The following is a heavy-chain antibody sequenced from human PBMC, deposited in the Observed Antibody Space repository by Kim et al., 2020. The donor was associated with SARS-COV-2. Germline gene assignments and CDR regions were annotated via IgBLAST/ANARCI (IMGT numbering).Heavy chain of an antibody. CDR1: GFTFDDYA. Sequence: GGSLRLSCAASGFTFDDYAMHWVRQAPGKGLEWVSGISWNSGSIGYADSVKGRFTISRDNAKNSLYLQMNSLRAEDTALYYCAKDPGGYGDYGSWFDPWGQGTLVTVSS. V-gene: IGHV3-9*01. CDR2: ISWNSGSI. CDR3: AKDPGGYGDYGSWFDP. D-gene: IGHD4-17*01. J-gene: IGHJ5*02.